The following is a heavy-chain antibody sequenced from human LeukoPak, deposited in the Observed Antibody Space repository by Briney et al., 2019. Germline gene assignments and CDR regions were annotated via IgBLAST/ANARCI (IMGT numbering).Heavy chain of an antibody. CDR3: ARVAAPRGVILRYYYYMDV. CDR1: GGSISSYY. D-gene: IGHD3-10*01. Sequence: SETLSLTCTVSGGSISSYYWSWIRQPAGKGLEWIGRIYTSGSTNYNPSLKSRVTMSVDTSKNQFSLKLSSVTAADTAVYYCARVAAPRGVILRYYYYMDVSGKGTTVTVSS. V-gene: IGHV4-4*07. J-gene: IGHJ6*03. CDR2: IYTSGST.